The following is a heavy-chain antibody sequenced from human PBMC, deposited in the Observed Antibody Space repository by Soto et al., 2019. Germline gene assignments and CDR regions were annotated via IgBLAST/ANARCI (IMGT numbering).Heavy chain of an antibody. V-gene: IGHV4-39*01. CDR3: ARNVPAAMSNWFDP. CDR2: IYYSGST. D-gene: IGHD2-2*01. CDR1: GGSISSSSYY. J-gene: IGHJ5*02. Sequence: SETLSLTCTVSGGSISSSSYYWGWIRQPPGKGLEWIGSIYYSGSTYYNPSLKSRVTISVDTSKNQFSLKLSSVTAADTAVYYCARNVPAAMSNWFDPWGQGTLVTVS.